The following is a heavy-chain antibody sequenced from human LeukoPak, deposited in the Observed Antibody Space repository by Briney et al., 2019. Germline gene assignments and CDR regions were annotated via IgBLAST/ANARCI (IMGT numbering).Heavy chain of an antibody. Sequence: ASVKVSCKAFGYSFDSYAISWVRQAPGQGLEWMGWINTNTGKPTYAQGFRGRLVFSLDTSVSTAYLQISGLKAEDTAVYFCARDFGGFDPWGQETQVTVSS. CDR3: ARDFGGFDP. D-gene: IGHD3-10*01. J-gene: IGHJ5*02. CDR2: INTNTGKP. CDR1: GYSFDSYA. V-gene: IGHV7-4-1*02.